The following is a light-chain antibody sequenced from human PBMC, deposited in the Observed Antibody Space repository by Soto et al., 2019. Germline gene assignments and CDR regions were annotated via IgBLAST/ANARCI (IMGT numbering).Light chain of an antibody. CDR2: AAS. CDR1: QSISSY. J-gene: IGKJ5*01. CDR3: QQSYSTPIT. Sequence: EIQMTQSPSSLSASVGDRVTITCRASQSISSYLNWYQQKPGKAPKLLIYAASSLQSGVPSRFSGSGSGTDFTLTISSLQPEDFATYYCQQSYSTPITFGQGTRLEL. V-gene: IGKV1-39*01.